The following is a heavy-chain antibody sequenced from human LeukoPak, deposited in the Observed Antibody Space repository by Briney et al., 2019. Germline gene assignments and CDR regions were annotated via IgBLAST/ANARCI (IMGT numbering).Heavy chain of an antibody. CDR2: IYYSGST. D-gene: IGHD4-23*01. J-gene: IGHJ4*02. V-gene: IGHV4-30-4*08. CDR3: ARVKDGGNSPYFDY. Sequence: SESLSLTCTVSGGSISSGDYYWSWIRQPPGKGLEWIGYIYYSGSTYYNPSLKSRVTISVDTSKNQFSLKLSSVTAADTAVYYCARVKDGGNSPYFDYWGQGTLVTVSS. CDR1: GGSISSGDYY.